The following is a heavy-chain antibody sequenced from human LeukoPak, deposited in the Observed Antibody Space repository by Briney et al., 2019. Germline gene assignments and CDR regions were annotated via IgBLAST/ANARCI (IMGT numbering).Heavy chain of an antibody. Sequence: SETQSLTCTVSGGSISSYYWTWLRQPPGKGLEWVGYISYSGNANHNPSLKSRVTMSVDTSKSQFSLKLNSVTAADTAVYYCACLSSNGRRAFDIWGQGTMVTVSS. D-gene: IGHD2-8*01. J-gene: IGHJ3*02. CDR3: ACLSSNGRRAFDI. V-gene: IGHV4-59*08. CDR2: ISYSGNA. CDR1: GGSISSYY.